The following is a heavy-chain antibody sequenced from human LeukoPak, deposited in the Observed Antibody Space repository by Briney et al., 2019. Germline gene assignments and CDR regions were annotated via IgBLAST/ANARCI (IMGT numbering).Heavy chain of an antibody. V-gene: IGHV1-2*06. CDR3: ARGGTTLPFDY. J-gene: IGHJ4*02. CDR2: INPNSGCT. D-gene: IGHD1-1*01. CDR1: GYTFTGYY. Sequence: GASVKVSCKASGYTFTGYYMHWVRQAPGQGLEWMGRINPNSGCTNYAQKFQGRITMTRGTSISTAYMELSRLRSDDTAVYYCARGGTTLPFDYWGQGTLVTVSS.